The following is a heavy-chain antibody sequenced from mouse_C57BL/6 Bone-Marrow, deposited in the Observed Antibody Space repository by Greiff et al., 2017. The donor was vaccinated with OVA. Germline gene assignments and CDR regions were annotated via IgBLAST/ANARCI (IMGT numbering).Heavy chain of an antibody. V-gene: IGHV1-82*01. CDR3: ARWGNGSGDFDY. J-gene: IGHJ2*01. CDR1: GYAFSSSW. Sequence: VQLQESGPELVKPGASVKISCKASGYAFSSSWMNWVKQRPGKGLEWIGRIYPGDGDTNYNGKFKGKATLTADKSSSTAYMQLSSLTSEDSAVYFCARWGNGSGDFDYWGQGTTLTVSS. D-gene: IGHD1-1*01. CDR2: IYPGDGDT.